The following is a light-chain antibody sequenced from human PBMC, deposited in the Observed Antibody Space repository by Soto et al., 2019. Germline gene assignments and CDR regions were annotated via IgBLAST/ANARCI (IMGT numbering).Light chain of an antibody. CDR3: QQYNNWPPAEFT. CDR2: GAS. CDR1: QSVRSN. J-gene: IGKJ3*01. Sequence: DIVMTQSPATLSVSPGERATLSCRASQSVRSNLAWYQQKPGQAPRLLIYGASTRATGIPARFSGSGSGTAVTLTISSLQSEVFAVYSCQQYNNWPPAEFTFGPGTKVDIK. V-gene: IGKV3-15*01.